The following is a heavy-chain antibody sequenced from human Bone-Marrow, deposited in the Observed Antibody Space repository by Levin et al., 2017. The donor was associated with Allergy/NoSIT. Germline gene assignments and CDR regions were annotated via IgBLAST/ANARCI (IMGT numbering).Heavy chain of an antibody. J-gene: IGHJ3*02. Sequence: PGGSLRLSCTVSGGSISSSSYYWGWIRQPPGKGLEWIGSIYYSGSTYYNPSLKSRVTISVDTSKNQFSLKLSSVTAADTAVYYCARVGCGGDCYAGRGIAFDIWGQGTMVTVSS. CDR3: ARVGCGGDCYAGRGIAFDI. V-gene: IGHV4-39*07. D-gene: IGHD2-21*02. CDR1: GGSISSSSYY. CDR2: IYYSGST.